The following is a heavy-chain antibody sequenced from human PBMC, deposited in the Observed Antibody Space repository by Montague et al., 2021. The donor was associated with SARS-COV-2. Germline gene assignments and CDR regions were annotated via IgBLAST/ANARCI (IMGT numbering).Heavy chain of an antibody. V-gene: IGHV4-59*01. CDR2: IYYSGST. Sequence: SETLSLTCTVSFGSISTYYWSWIRQPPGRGLEWIGYIYYSGSTDYSPSLKSRVTISLDTSKNQFSLKVTSVTAADTAVYYCARGGGYCNYGLDVWGPGTTVTVSS. CDR1: FGSISTYY. CDR3: ARGGGYCNYGLDV. J-gene: IGHJ6*02. D-gene: IGHD2-21*01.